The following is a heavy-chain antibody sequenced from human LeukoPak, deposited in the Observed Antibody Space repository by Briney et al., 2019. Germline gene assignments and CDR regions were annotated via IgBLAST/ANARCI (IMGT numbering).Heavy chain of an antibody. CDR1: GGSISSYY. Sequence: SETLSLTCTVSGGSISSYYWSWIRQPPGKGLEWIGYIYYSGSTNYNPSLKSRVTISVDTSKNQFSLKLSSVTAADTAVYYCARGIAVAYFDYWGQGTLVTVSS. V-gene: IGHV4-59*08. CDR2: IYYSGST. D-gene: IGHD6-19*01. J-gene: IGHJ4*02. CDR3: ARGIAVAYFDY.